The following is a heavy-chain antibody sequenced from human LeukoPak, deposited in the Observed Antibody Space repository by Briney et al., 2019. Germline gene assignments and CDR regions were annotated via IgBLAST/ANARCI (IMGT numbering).Heavy chain of an antibody. Sequence: SETLSLTCTVSGGSISSSSFYWDWIRQPPGKGLEWIGTIFYSGSTYYNPSLKSRITISVDTSKHQFSLKLSSVTAADTAVYYCARHSRSGYSDYESAFDIWGQGTMVVVSS. CDR1: GGSISSSSFY. CDR3: ARHSRSGYSDYESAFDI. V-gene: IGHV4-39*01. D-gene: IGHD5-12*01. J-gene: IGHJ3*02. CDR2: IFYSGST.